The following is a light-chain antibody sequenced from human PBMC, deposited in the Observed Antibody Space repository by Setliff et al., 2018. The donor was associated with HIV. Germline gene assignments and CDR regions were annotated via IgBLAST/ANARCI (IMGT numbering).Light chain of an antibody. V-gene: IGKV3-20*01. CDR1: QSVSTR. Sequence: VLTQSPDTLSLSPGARATLSCRASQSVSTRLAWYQQKPGQAPRPIVLAASRRATGIPDRFSGSGSGTDFTLTISRLEPEYSAVYYCQQSRGSIWTFGQRTKVDIK. CDR2: AAS. CDR3: QQSRGSIWT. J-gene: IGKJ1*01.